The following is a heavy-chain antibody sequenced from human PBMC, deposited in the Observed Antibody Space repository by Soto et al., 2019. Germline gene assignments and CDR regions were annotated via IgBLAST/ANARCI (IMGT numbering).Heavy chain of an antibody. CDR2: IYPSGGST. CDR3: ARDFSGPMDY. D-gene: IGHD3-10*01. V-gene: IGHV1-46*01. CDR1: GYTFTNYY. J-gene: IGHJ4*02. Sequence: ASLKVSCKASGYTFTNYYMHWVRQAPGQGLEWMGIIYPSGGSTRNAQKFQGRVTMTRDTSTSTVYMELSSLRSEDTAVYYCARDFSGPMDYWGRGTLVTVSS.